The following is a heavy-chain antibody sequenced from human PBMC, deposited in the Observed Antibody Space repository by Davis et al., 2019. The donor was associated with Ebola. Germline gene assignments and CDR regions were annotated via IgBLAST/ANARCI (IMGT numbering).Heavy chain of an antibody. CDR2: TYYRSKWYN. V-gene: IGHV6-1*01. J-gene: IGHJ5*02. CDR3: ARSWLFGTNWFDP. D-gene: IGHD3-22*01. Sequence: SQTLSLTCAISGDSVPSNSAAWNWIRQSSSRGLEWLGRTYYRSKWYNDYAVSVKSRITINPDTSKNQFSLQLNSVTPEDTAVYYCARSWLFGTNWFDPWGQGTLVTVSS. CDR1: GDSVPSNSAA.